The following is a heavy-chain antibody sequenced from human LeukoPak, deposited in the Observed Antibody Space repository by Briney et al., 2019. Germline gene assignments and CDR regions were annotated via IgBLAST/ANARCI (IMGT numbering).Heavy chain of an antibody. CDR2: ISSSANGDAT. J-gene: IGHJ3*02. D-gene: IGHD2-2*01. CDR3: VKGRTFSRDVFDI. Sequence: GGSLRLSCSASGFTFSSYASHWVRQDPGKGLEFVSAISSSANGDATYYADSVKGRFTISRDNSKNTLYLQMSSLRAEDTAVYYYVKGRTFSRDVFDIWGQGTMVTVSS. V-gene: IGHV3-64D*06. CDR1: GFTFSSYA.